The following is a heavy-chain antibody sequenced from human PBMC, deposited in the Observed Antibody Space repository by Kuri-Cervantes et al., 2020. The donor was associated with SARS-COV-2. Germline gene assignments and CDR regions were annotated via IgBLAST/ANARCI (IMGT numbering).Heavy chain of an antibody. D-gene: IGHD1-26*01. CDR1: GGSVSSGSYY. CDR2: IYYSGST. Sequence: GSLRLSCTVSGGSVSSGSYYWSWIRQPPGKGLEWIGSIYYSGSTYYNPSLKSRVTISVDTSKNQFSLKLSSVTAADTAVYYCARPMYSGSYYGGWGTFDYWGQGTLVTVSS. J-gene: IGHJ4*02. CDR3: ARPMYSGSYYGGWGTFDY. V-gene: IGHV4-39*01.